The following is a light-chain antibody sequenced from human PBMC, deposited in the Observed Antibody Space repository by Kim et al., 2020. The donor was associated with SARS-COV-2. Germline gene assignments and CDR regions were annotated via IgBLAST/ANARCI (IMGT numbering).Light chain of an antibody. J-gene: IGKJ5*01. Sequence: IQLTQSPSSLSASVGDRVTITCRASQGISSYLAWYQQKPGKPPNLLIYGASTLESGVPSRFSGSGSGTEFTLTISSRQPEDFATYYCKKVHSYPITFGQGTRLEIK. CDR1: QGISSY. V-gene: IGKV1-9*01. CDR3: KKVHSYPIT. CDR2: GAS.